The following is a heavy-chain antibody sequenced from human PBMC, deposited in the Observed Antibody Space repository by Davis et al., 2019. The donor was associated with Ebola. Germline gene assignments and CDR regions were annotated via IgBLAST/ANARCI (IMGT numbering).Heavy chain of an antibody. Sequence: SETLSLTCTVSGDSISTYYWSWIRQPPGKGLEWIGYIYYSGSTNYNPSLKSRVTISVDTSNNQFSLKLSSVTAADTAMYYCARWAGSSGDLRAFDIWGQGTMVSVSS. CDR1: GDSISTYY. CDR2: IYYSGST. V-gene: IGHV4-59*08. CDR3: ARWAGSSGDLRAFDI. J-gene: IGHJ3*02. D-gene: IGHD6-19*01.